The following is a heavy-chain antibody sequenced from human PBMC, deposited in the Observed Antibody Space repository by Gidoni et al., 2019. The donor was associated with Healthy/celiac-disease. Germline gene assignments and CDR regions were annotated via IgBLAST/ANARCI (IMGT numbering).Heavy chain of an antibody. Sequence: EVQLVESGGGLVQPGGSLRLSCSASGFPFSSYAMHWVRQAPGKGLEYVSAISSNGGSTYYADSVKGRFTISRDNSKNTLYLQMSSLRAEDTAVYYCVKPLGVYPADAFDIWGQGTMVTVSS. CDR1: GFPFSSYA. V-gene: IGHV3-64D*06. D-gene: IGHD2-8*02. J-gene: IGHJ3*02. CDR2: ISSNGGST. CDR3: VKPLGVYPADAFDI.